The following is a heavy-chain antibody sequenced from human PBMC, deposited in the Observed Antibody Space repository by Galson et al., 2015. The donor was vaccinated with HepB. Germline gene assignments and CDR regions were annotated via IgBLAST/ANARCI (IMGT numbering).Heavy chain of an antibody. CDR2: INGRGSTR. V-gene: IGHV3-23*01. D-gene: IGHD3-16*01. CDR3: VKEGSWFGGDWFDP. CDR1: GFIFRHHA. Sequence: SLRLSCAGSGFIFRHHAMAWVRQAPGRGLEWVSGINGRGSTRSYSDAVKGRFSISRDNSKDTVFLQMDNLRAEDTAVYYCVKEGSWFGGDWFDPWGQGALVTVS. J-gene: IGHJ5*02.